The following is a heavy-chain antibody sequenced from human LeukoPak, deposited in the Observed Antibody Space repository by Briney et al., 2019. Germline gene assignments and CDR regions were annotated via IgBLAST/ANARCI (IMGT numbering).Heavy chain of an antibody. V-gene: IGHV3-21*01. Sequence: GGSLRLSCAASGFTFSSYSMNWVRQAPGKGLEWVSSISSSSSYIYYADSVKGRFTISRDNAKNSLYLQMNSLRAEDTAVYYCARGRGDYDILPGYHPNWGQGTLVTVSS. CDR2: ISSSSSYI. D-gene: IGHD3-9*01. CDR3: ARGRGDYDILPGYHPN. J-gene: IGHJ4*02. CDR1: GFTFSSYS.